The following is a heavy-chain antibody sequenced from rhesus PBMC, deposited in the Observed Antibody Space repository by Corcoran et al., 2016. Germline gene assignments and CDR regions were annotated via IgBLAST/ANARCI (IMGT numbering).Heavy chain of an antibody. D-gene: IGHD6-31*01. V-gene: IGHV4-80*01. Sequence: QVQLQESGPGLGKPSETLSLTCAVSGGSFSNHWWSWIRLPPGMGLEWIGDIYGNSGSTNFNPSLKSRVTISKDASKNQFSLKVSSVTAADTAVYYCARGKIAAAGTSFYFDYWGQGVLVTVSS. CDR2: IYGNSGST. J-gene: IGHJ4*01. CDR1: GGSFSNHW. CDR3: ARGKIAAAGTSFYFDY.